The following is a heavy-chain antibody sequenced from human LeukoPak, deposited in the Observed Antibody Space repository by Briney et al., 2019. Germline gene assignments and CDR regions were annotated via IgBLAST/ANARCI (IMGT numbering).Heavy chain of an antibody. CDR3: AKDYPRGGLAVAGPGLPFFDY. V-gene: IGHV3-74*01. CDR2: INGDGSWT. D-gene: IGHD6-19*01. Sequence: GGSLRLSCAASGNYWMHWVRQAPGKGLVWVSHINGDGSWTTYADSVKGRFTISRDNSKNTLSLQMNSLRAEDTAVYYCAKDYPRGGLAVAGPGLPFFDYWGQGTLVTVSS. CDR1: GNYW. J-gene: IGHJ4*02.